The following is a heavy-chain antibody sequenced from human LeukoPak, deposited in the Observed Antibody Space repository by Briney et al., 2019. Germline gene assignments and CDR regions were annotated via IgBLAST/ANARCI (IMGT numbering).Heavy chain of an antibody. Sequence: PGGSLRLSCAASEFTFSSYFMSWVRQAPGKGLEWVSAISGSGGGTYYGDSVKGRFTISRDNAKSSVYLQLNSLRVEDTAVYYCARGYYDNSGYSHDSWGRGTLVTVSS. D-gene: IGHD3-22*01. V-gene: IGHV3-23*01. CDR1: EFTFSSYF. J-gene: IGHJ4*02. CDR3: ARGYYDNSGYSHDS. CDR2: ISGSGGGT.